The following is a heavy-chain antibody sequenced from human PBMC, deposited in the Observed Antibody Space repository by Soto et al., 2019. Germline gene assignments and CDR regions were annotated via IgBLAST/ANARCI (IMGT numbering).Heavy chain of an antibody. CDR2: ISTGSGTI. CDR1: GFTFSDYN. CDR3: ARPEKTIAYYYGLDV. Sequence: EVQLVESGGGLVQPGGSLRLSCAASGFTFSDYNMNWVRQAPGKGLEWVSFISTGSGTIYYADSVKGRFTISRDNAENSLYLQMNSLRDEDTAVYYCARPEKTIAYYYGLDVWGRGTTVTVSS. J-gene: IGHJ6*02. V-gene: IGHV3-48*02. D-gene: IGHD6-13*01.